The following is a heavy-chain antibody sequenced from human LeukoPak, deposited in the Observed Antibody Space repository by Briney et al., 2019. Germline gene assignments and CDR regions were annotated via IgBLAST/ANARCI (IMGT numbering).Heavy chain of an antibody. Sequence: GGSLRLSCAASGFTFSSYGMHWVRQAPGKGLEWVAVISYDGSNKYYADSVKGRFTISRDNSKNTLYLQMNSLRAEDTAVYYCAKDFSNFADYYDSSGYYYWGQGTLVTVSS. D-gene: IGHD3-22*01. J-gene: IGHJ4*02. CDR1: GFTFSSYG. V-gene: IGHV3-30*18. CDR3: AKDFSNFADYYDSSGYYY. CDR2: ISYDGSNK.